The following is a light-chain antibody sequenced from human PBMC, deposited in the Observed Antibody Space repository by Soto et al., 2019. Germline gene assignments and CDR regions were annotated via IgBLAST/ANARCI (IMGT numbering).Light chain of an antibody. V-gene: IGKV1-27*01. Sequence: QMTQSPSSLSASVGNRVTIACRASHDIRNYLAWYQHKSGKVPTLLIYAASTLQSGAPSQFSGSGYGTDFTLTISSLQPEDVATYYCQKYDNARTFGQGTKVDIK. J-gene: IGKJ1*01. CDR3: QKYDNART. CDR1: HDIRNY. CDR2: AAS.